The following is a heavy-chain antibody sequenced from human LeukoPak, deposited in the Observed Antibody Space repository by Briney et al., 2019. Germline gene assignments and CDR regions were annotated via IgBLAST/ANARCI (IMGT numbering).Heavy chain of an antibody. CDR3: ARGGGLDV. D-gene: IGHD3-16*01. J-gene: IGHJ6*02. CDR1: GFTFSSYW. CDR2: INHNGNVN. Sequence: GGSLRLSCAASGFTFSSYWMNCARQAPGKWLEWVDSINHNGNVNYYVDSVKGRFTISRDNAKNSLYLQMSNLRAEDTAVYFCARGGGLDVWGQGATVTVSS. V-gene: IGHV3-7*03.